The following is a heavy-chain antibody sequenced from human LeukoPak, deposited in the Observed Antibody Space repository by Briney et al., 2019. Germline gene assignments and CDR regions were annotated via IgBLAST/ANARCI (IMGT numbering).Heavy chain of an antibody. Sequence: GGSLRLSCAVSGFTVSTNHMSWVRQAPGKGLQWVSVIYNDANTYYTDSVKGRFTISRDNSKNTVFLQMNSLRAEDTAVYYCARDREVVTAKAQMDVWGKGTTVTVSS. CDR3: ARDREVVTAKAQMDV. D-gene: IGHD2-21*02. CDR1: GFTVSTNH. J-gene: IGHJ6*04. CDR2: IYNDANT. V-gene: IGHV3-53*01.